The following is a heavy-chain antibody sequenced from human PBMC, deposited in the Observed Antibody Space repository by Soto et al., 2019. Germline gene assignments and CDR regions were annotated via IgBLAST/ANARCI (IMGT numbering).Heavy chain of an antibody. CDR3: ATLPEQLVLPFDP. V-gene: IGHV1-24*01. Sequence: ASVNVSCKVSGYTLTELSMHWVRQAPGKGLEWMGGFDPEDGETIYAQKFQGRVTMTEETSTDTAYMELSSLRSEDTAVYYCATLPEQLVLPFDPWGQGTLVTVSS. CDR2: FDPEDGET. CDR1: GYTLTELS. D-gene: IGHD6-6*01. J-gene: IGHJ5*02.